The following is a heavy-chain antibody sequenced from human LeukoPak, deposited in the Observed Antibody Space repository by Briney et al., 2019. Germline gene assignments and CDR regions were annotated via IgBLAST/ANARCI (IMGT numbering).Heavy chain of an antibody. CDR2: IYTSGST. Sequence: SQTLSLTCTVSGGSISSGSYYWSWIRQPAGKGLEWIGRIYTSGSTNYNPSLKSRVTISVDTSKNQFSLKLSSVTAADTAVYYCARQSGGSVVVIARNAFDIWGQGTMVTVSS. V-gene: IGHV4-61*02. J-gene: IGHJ3*02. CDR3: ARQSGGSVVVIARNAFDI. CDR1: GGSISSGSYY. D-gene: IGHD2-21*01.